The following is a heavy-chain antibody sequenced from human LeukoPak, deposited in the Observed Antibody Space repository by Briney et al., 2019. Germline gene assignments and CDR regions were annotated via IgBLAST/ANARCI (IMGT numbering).Heavy chain of an antibody. D-gene: IGHD2-15*01. J-gene: IGHJ1*01. V-gene: IGHV3-30*19. Sequence: GGSLRLSCAASGFTFSSYGMHWVRQAPGKGLEWVAVISYDGSNKYYADSVKGRFTISRDNSKNTLYLQMNSLRAEDTAVYYCAGSPEVVAATGYFQHWGQGTLATVSS. CDR3: AGSPEVVAATGYFQH. CDR2: ISYDGSNK. CDR1: GFTFSSYG.